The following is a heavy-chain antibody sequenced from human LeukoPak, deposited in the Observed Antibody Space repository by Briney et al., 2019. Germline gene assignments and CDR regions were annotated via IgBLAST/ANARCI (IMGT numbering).Heavy chain of an antibody. Sequence: GASVKVSCKASGYTFTSYGISWVRQAPGQGLEWMGWISAYNGNTTYAQKLQGRVTMTTDTSTSTAYMELRSLRSDDTAVYYCARERYCSGGSCYARNRFDYWGQGTLVTVSS. V-gene: IGHV1-18*01. J-gene: IGHJ4*02. CDR3: ARERYCSGGSCYARNRFDY. D-gene: IGHD2-15*01. CDR2: ISAYNGNT. CDR1: GYTFTSYG.